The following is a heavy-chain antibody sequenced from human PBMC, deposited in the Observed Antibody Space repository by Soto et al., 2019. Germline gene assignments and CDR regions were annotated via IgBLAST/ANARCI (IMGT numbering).Heavy chain of an antibody. CDR2: IYYSGST. J-gene: IGHJ6*02. CDR1: GGSISSGGYY. Sequence: PSETLSLTCTVSGGSISSGGYYWSWIRQHPGKGLEWIGYIYYSGSTYYIPSLKSRVTISVDTSKNQFSLKLSSVTAADTAVYYCARERWDCSSTSCHTHYGMDVWGQGTTVTVSS. V-gene: IGHV4-31*03. D-gene: IGHD2-2*01. CDR3: ARERWDCSSTSCHTHYGMDV.